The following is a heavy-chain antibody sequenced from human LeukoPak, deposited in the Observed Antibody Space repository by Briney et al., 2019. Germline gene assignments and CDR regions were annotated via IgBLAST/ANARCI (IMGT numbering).Heavy chain of an antibody. CDR1: GGSISTSSYY. J-gene: IGHJ3*01. CDR2: IFYSGST. V-gene: IGHV4-39*01. Sequence: PSETLSLTCTVSGGSISTSSYYWGWVRQPPGKGLEWIGNIFYSGSTYYSPSLKSRVTISVDTSKNQFSLKLSSVTAADTAVYYCARPDDNSFDFWGQGTMVTVSS. D-gene: IGHD3-9*01. CDR3: ARPDDNSFDF.